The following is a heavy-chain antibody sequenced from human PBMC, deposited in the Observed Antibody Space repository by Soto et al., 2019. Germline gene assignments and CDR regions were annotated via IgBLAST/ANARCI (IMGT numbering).Heavy chain of an antibody. J-gene: IGHJ3*02. CDR2: ISSSSSYI. CDR3: AKDITFGAFDI. V-gene: IGHV3-21*04. CDR1: GFIFSTFS. D-gene: IGHD1-20*01. Sequence: GGSLRLSCAASGFIFSTFSMNWVRQAPGKGLEWVSSISSSSSYIYYADSVKGRFTISRDNRKNSVYLQMNSLRAEDTAVYYCAKDITFGAFDIWGQGTMVTVS.